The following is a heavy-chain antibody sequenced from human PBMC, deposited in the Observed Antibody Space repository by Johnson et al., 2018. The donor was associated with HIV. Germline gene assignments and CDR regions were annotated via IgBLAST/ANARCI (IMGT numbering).Heavy chain of an antibody. CDR2: ISYDGSNK. CDR1: GFTFSSYG. V-gene: IGHV3-30*03. J-gene: IGHJ3*02. CDR3: ARGEGRIPHAFDI. Sequence: QVQLVESGGGVVQPGRSLRLSCAASGFTFSSYGMHWVRQAPGKGLEWVAVISYDGSNKYYANSVKGRFTISRDNSKNTLYLQMGSLRAEDMAVYYCARGEGRIPHAFDIWGQGTMVTVSS. D-gene: IGHD2-2*02.